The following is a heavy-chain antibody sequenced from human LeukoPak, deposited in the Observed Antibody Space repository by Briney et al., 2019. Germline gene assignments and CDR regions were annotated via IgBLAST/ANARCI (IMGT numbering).Heavy chain of an antibody. J-gene: IGHJ3*02. CDR1: GGSISSLY. CDR3: ARDWTNGPFGAFDI. V-gene: IGHV4-59*01. Sequence: SETLSLTCSVSGGSISSLYWSWIRQPPGKGLEWIGYIYYTGSTNYNPSLKSRVTMSIYTSQKQCSLKLTSVTAADTAVYYCARDWTNGPFGAFDIWGQGTVVTVSS. CDR2: IYYTGST. D-gene: IGHD3/OR15-3a*01.